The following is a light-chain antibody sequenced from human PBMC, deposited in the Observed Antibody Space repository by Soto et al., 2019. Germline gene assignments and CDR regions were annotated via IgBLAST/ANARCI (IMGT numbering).Light chain of an antibody. J-gene: IGKJ1*01. CDR2: GAS. CDR3: QQYANSPPT. V-gene: IGKV3-20*01. CDR1: RSVSSRY. Sequence: EIVLTQSPGTLSLSPGERATLSCRASRSVSSRYLAWYQQKPGQAPRLLIYGASSRATGIPDRFSGSGSGTDFTLTISRLEPEDFAVYYCQQYANSPPTFGQGTKV.